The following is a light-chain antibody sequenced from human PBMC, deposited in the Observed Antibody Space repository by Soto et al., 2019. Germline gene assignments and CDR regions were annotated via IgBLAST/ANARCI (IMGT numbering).Light chain of an antibody. CDR3: SSYAGSTGV. CDR2: EVS. CDR1: RSDVGGYNY. J-gene: IGLJ2*01. V-gene: IGLV2-8*01. Sequence: QSALTQPPAASGSPGQSVTISCTGTRSDVGGYNYVSWYQQHPGKAPKLMIYEVSKRPSGVPDRFSGSKSGNTASRTVSGLQAEDEADYYCSSYAGSTGVFGGGTKLTVL.